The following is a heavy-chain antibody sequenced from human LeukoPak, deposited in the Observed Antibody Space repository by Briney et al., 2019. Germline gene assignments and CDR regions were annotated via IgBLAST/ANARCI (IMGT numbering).Heavy chain of an antibody. J-gene: IGHJ6*02. CDR2: INPNSGGT. D-gene: IGHD3-22*01. CDR3: ARGRYYYDSSGYHYGMDV. V-gene: IGHV1-2*06. CDR1: GYTITSYY. Sequence: ASVKVSCKASGYTITSYYMHWVRQAPGQGFEWMGRINPNSGGTNYAQKFQGRVTMTRDTSISTAYMELSRLRSDDTAVYYCARGRYYYDSSGYHYGMDVWGQGTTVTVSS.